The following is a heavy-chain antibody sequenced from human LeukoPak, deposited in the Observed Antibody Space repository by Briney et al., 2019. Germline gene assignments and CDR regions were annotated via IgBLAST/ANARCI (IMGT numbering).Heavy chain of an antibody. CDR1: GYSFTSYW. V-gene: IGHV5-10-1*01. J-gene: IGHJ4*02. D-gene: IGHD3/OR15-3a*01. Sequence: GESLKISCKGSGYSFTSYWISWVRQMPGKGLGWMGRIDPSDSYTNYSPSFQGHVTISADKSISTAYLQWSSLKASDTAMYYCARPPLDSADRNDYWGQGTLVTVSS. CDR3: ARPPLDSADRNDY. CDR2: IDPSDSYT.